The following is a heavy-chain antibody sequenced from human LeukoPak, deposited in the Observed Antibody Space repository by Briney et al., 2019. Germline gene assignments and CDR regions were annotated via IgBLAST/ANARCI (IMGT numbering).Heavy chain of an antibody. J-gene: IGHJ4*02. CDR2: IKQDGSEK. Sequence: PGGSLRLSCAASGFTFSSYWMSWVRQAPGKGLEWVANIKQDGSEKYYVDSVKGRFTISRDNAKNLLSPQMNSLRAEDTAVYYCARGYSSPWDRYFDYWGQGTLVTVSS. V-gene: IGHV3-7*01. D-gene: IGHD6-19*01. CDR1: GFTFSSYW. CDR3: ARGYSSPWDRYFDY.